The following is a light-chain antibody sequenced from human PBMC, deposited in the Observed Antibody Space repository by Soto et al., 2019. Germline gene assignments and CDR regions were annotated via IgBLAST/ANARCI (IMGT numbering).Light chain of an antibody. V-gene: IGLV2-8*01. J-gene: IGLJ2*01. CDR1: SSDVGDYNY. CDR2: EVS. Sequence: QSALTQPPSASGSPGQSVTISCTGSSSDVGDYNYVSWYQQPPGKAPKLIIYEVSKRPSEVPDRFSGSKSGTTASLTVSGLQAEDEADYYCSSYAGSKNYVIFGGGTKLTVL. CDR3: SSYAGSKNYVI.